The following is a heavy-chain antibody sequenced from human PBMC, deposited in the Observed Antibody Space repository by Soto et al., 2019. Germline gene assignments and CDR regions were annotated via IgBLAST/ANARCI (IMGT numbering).Heavy chain of an antibody. J-gene: IGHJ1*01. D-gene: IGHD3-3*01. V-gene: IGHV3-23*01. CDR1: GFTFSSYA. CDR2: ISGSGGST. Sequence: EVQLLESGGGLVQPGGSLRLSCAASGFTFSSYARSWVRQAPGKGLEWVSAISGSGGSTYYADSVKGRFTISRDNSKNTLYLQMNSLRAEDTAVYYCAKITIFGVVIIPYLQHWGQGTLVTVSS. CDR3: AKITIFGVVIIPYLQH.